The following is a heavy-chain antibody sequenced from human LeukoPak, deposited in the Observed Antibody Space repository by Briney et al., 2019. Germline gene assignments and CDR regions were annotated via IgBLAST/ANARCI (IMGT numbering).Heavy chain of an antibody. V-gene: IGHV4-34*01. CDR2: INHSGST. J-gene: IGHJ5*02. D-gene: IGHD3-3*01. CDR3: ARGVRFLELLNLRNWFDP. CDR1: GGSFSGYY. Sequence: PSETLSLTCAVYGGSFSGYYWSWIRQPPGNGLGWIGEINHSGSTNYNPSLKSRVTISIDTSKNQYSLKLSSVNAADTAVYYCARGVRFLELLNLRNWFDPSGQGTLVTVSS.